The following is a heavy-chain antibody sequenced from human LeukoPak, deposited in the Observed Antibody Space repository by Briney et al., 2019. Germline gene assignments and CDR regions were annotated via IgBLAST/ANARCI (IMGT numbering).Heavy chain of an antibody. CDR2: IRYDGSDK. V-gene: IGHV3-30*02. CDR3: AKDTSRHYFDY. D-gene: IGHD3-3*01. CDR1: GFTVSSNY. J-gene: IGHJ4*02. Sequence: GGSLRLSCAASGFTVSSNYMSWVRQAPGKGLEWVAFIRYDGSDKYYADSVDGRFTISRDNSKNTLHLQMNSLRAEDTAVYSCAKDTSRHYFDYWGQGTLVTVSS.